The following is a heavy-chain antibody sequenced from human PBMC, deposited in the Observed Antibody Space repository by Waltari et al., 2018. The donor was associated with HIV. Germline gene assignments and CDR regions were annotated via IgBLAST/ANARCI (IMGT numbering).Heavy chain of an antibody. CDR2: TNHTGRA. V-gene: IGHV4-34*01. J-gene: IGHJ2*01. Sequence: QVQLQQWGAGLLKPSETLSLTCAVYGGSFSGHYWSWIRQPPQKGLEGIQNTNHTGRATYNPSLKSRVTISVQTSKNQFSLKLGSVTAADTALYYCASRRDRYSSGRARYFDRWGRGTLVTVSS. CDR1: GGSFSGHY. CDR3: ASRRDRYSSGRARYFDR. D-gene: IGHD6-19*01.